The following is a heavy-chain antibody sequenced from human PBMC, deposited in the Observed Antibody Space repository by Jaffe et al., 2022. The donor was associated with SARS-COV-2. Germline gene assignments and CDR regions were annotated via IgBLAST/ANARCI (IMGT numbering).Heavy chain of an antibody. CDR1: GYTFTGYY. J-gene: IGHJ4*02. CDR3: ARATYYYDSSADLDY. V-gene: IGHV1-2*02. CDR2: INPNSGGT. D-gene: IGHD3-22*01. Sequence: QVQLVQSGAEVKKPGASVKVSCKASGYTFTGYYMHWVRQAPGQGLEWMGWINPNSGGTNYAQKFQGRVTMTRDTSISTAYMELSRLRSDDTAVYYCARATYYYDSSADLDYWGQGTLVTVSS.